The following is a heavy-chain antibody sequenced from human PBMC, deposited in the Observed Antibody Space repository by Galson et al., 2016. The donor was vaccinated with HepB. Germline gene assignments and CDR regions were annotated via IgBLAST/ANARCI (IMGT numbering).Heavy chain of an antibody. CDR2: ISYDGSNE. Sequence: SLRLSCAASGFIFNSHAMNWVRQAPGKGLEWVAVISYDGSNEYYADSVKGRFTISRDNSKNTLYLHMNSLRAEDTAVHYCARDRRGGSNTLDYWGQGTLVTVSS. V-gene: IGHV3-30-3*01. J-gene: IGHJ4*02. CDR3: ARDRRGGSNTLDY. D-gene: IGHD1-26*01. CDR1: GFIFNSHA.